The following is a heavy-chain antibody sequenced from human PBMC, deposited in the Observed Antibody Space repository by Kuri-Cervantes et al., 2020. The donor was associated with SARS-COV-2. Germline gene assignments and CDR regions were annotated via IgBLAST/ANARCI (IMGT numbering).Heavy chain of an antibody. CDR3: AKTDVGWGANFDY. CDR1: GFTFSSYD. J-gene: IGHJ4*02. V-gene: IGHV3-13*01. D-gene: IGHD1-26*01. Sequence: GESLKISCAASGFTFSSYDMHWVRQATGKGLEWVSAIGTAGDTYYPGSVKGRFTISRDNSKNTLYLQMNSLRAEDTAVYFCAKTDVGWGANFDYWGQGTLVTVSS. CDR2: IGTAGDT.